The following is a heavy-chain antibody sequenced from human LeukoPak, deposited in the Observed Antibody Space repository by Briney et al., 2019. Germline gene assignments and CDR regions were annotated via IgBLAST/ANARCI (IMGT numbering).Heavy chain of an antibody. CDR3: AREWIQLYIPTNSFDP. V-gene: IGHV1-3*01. CDR1: GYTFTSYA. J-gene: IGHJ5*02. D-gene: IGHD5-18*01. Sequence: GASVKVSCKASGYTFTSYAMHWVRQAPGQRLEWMGWINAGNGNTKYSQKFQGRVTITRDTSASTAYMELSSLRSEDTAVYYCAREWIQLYIPTNSFDPWGQGTLVTVSS. CDR2: INAGNGNT.